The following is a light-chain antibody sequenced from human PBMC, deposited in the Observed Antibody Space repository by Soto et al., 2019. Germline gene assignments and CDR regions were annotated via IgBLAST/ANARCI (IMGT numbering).Light chain of an antibody. Sequence: EVVLTQSPDTLSLSPWETATLSCRASQSVDRYVAWYQQKVGQAPRLLIYDAYTRATGGGARVTGSGSATDFSLTITSLEPEDFAVYDCQHRSNWPRTFGQGTKVDIK. J-gene: IGKJ1*01. V-gene: IGKV3-11*01. CDR2: DAY. CDR3: QHRSNWPRT. CDR1: QSVDRY.